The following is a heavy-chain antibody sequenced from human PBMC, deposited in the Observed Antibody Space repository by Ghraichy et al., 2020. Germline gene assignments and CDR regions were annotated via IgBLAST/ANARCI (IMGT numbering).Heavy chain of an antibody. CDR2: INSDGSST. CDR3: ARSNILYYYYGMDV. CDR1: GFTFSSYW. D-gene: IGHD2/OR15-2a*01. J-gene: IGHJ6*02. Sequence: GSLRLSCAASGFTFSSYWMHWVRQAPGKGLVWVSRINSDGSSTSYADSVKGRFTISRDNAKNTLYLQMNSLRAEDTAVYYCARSNILYYYYGMDVWGQGTTVTVSS. V-gene: IGHV3-74*01.